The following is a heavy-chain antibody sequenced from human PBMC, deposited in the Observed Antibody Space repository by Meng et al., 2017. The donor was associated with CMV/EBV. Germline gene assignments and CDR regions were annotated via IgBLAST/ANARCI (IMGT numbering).Heavy chain of an antibody. CDR2: INPNSGGT. Sequence: ASVKVSCKASGGTFTGYYMHWVRQAPGQGLEWMGWINPNSGGTNYAQKFQGRVTMTRDTSISTAYMELSRLRSDDTAVYYCARARYVLRFLEDYWGQGTLVTVSS. J-gene: IGHJ4*02. CDR1: GGTFTGYY. CDR3: ARARYVLRFLEDY. D-gene: IGHD3-3*01. V-gene: IGHV1-2*02.